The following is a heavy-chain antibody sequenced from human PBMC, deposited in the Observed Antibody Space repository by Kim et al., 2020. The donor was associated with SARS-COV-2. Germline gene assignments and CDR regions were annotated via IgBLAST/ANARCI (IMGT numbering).Heavy chain of an antibody. Sequence: GGSLRLSCAASGFTFSNYWMTWVRQTPGKGLEWVASIKHDGSGQYYVDSLKGRFTISRDNAKNSLYLQMNSLRAEETALYHCARGAGSSVFDPWGQGTLVTVSS. CDR3: ARGAGSSVFDP. CDR1: GFTFSNYW. V-gene: IGHV3-7*01. CDR2: IKHDGSGQ. J-gene: IGHJ5*02. D-gene: IGHD1-26*01.